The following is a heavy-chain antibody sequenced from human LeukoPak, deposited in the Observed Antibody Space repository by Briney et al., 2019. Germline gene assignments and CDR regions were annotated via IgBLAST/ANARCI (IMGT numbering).Heavy chain of an antibody. V-gene: IGHV3-23*01. D-gene: IGHD6-19*01. CDR3: AKDSVGVAGPDY. CDR1: GFTFSGSA. Sequence: GGSLGLSCAASGFTFSGSAMSWVRQAPGEGLEWVSLISYSGANSYYTDSVRGRFTISRDNSKDTLFLQMNSLRAEDTAVHYCAKDSVGVAGPDYWGQGTLVTVSS. CDR2: ISYSGANS. J-gene: IGHJ4*02.